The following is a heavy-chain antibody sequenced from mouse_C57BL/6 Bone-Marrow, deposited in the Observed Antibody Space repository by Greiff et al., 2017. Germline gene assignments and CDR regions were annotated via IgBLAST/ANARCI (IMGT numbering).Heavy chain of an antibody. CDR3: ARSFITTVVATRWYFDV. V-gene: IGHV1-55*01. CDR1: GYTFTSYW. D-gene: IGHD1-1*01. Sequence: VQLQQPGAELVKPGASVKMSCKASGYTFTSYWITWVKQRPGQGLEWIGDIYPGSGSTNYNEKFKSKATLTVDTSSSTAYMQLSSLTSEDSAVYYCARSFITTVVATRWYFDVWGTGTTVTVSS. J-gene: IGHJ1*03. CDR2: IYPGSGST.